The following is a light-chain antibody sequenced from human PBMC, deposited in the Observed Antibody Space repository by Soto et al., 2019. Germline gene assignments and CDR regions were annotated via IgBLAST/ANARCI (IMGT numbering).Light chain of an antibody. CDR2: GAA. Sequence: EIVLTQSPATLSLSTGERATLSCRASQTLTSNCLAWYQQKPGQAPRLLIHGAASRATGIPDRFSGSGSGTDFTLTISRLEPEDFAVNYCQQYRDSVHTFGGGTKVEIK. V-gene: IGKV3-20*01. CDR1: QTLTSNC. CDR3: QQYRDSVHT. J-gene: IGKJ4*01.